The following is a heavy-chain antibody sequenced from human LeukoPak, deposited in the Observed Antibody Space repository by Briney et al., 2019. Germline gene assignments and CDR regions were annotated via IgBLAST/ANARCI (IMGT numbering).Heavy chain of an antibody. V-gene: IGHV4-59*01. CDR1: GGSISTYY. CDR2: IYYSGST. J-gene: IGHJ3*02. Sequence: SETLSLTCTVSGGSISTYYWSWIRQPPGKGLEWIGYIYYSGSTDYNPSLKSRVTISVDTSKNQFSLKLTSVTAADTAVYYCARATAFFDIWGQGTMVTVSS. CDR3: ARATAFFDI.